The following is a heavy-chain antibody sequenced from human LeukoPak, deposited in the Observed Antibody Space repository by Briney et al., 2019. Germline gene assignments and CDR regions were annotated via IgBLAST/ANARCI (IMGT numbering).Heavy chain of an antibody. D-gene: IGHD5-24*01. V-gene: IGHV3-11*03. CDR2: ISSSTIYT. Sequence: GGSLRLSCAASGFTFSDYYMNWIRQAPGKGLEWVSYISSSTIYTNYADSVKGRFTISRDNAKNSVYLQMNSLRADDTAVYYCARRAYNWGAFDIWGQGTLVTVSS. CDR1: GFTFSDYY. CDR3: ARRAYNWGAFDI. J-gene: IGHJ3*02.